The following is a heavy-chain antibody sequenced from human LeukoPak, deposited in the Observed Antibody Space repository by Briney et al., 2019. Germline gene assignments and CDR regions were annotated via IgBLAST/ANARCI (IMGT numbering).Heavy chain of an antibody. CDR2: IYYSGST. Sequence: SETLSLTCTVSGGSISSYYWSWIRQPPGKGLEWIGYIYYSGSTYYNPSLKSRVTISVDTSRNQFSLKLSSVTAADTAVYYCARDGGIAAAGIGWGQGTLVTVSS. V-gene: IGHV4-59*04. D-gene: IGHD6-13*01. CDR3: ARDGGIAAAGIG. CDR1: GGSISSYY. J-gene: IGHJ4*02.